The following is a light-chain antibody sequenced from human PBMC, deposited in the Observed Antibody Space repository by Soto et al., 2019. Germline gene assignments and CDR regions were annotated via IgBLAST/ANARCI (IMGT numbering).Light chain of an antibody. CDR1: RSDIGAYNY. V-gene: IGLV2-14*01. Sequence: QSALTQPASVSGSPGQSITISCTGTRSDIGAYNYVSWYQRHPGKAPKLLIYDVNSRPSGVSNRFSGSKSGNTASLTISGLQAEDEADYFCSSYTSTETLYVFGSGTKVTVL. CDR2: DVN. J-gene: IGLJ1*01. CDR3: SSYTSTETLYV.